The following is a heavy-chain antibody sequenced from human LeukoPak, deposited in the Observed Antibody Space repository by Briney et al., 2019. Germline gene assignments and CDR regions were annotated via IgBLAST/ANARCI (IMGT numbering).Heavy chain of an antibody. CDR2: IYHSGST. D-gene: IGHD2-15*01. J-gene: IGHJ3*02. CDR3: AREVQYQYCSGGSCYDDAFDI. Sequence: SETLSLTCAVSDYSISSGYYWGWIRQPPGKGLEWIGSIYHSGSTYYNPSLKSRVTISVDTSKNQFSLKLSSVTAADTAVYYCAREVQYQYCSGGSCYDDAFDIWGQGTMVTVSS. CDR1: DYSISSGYY. V-gene: IGHV4-38-2*02.